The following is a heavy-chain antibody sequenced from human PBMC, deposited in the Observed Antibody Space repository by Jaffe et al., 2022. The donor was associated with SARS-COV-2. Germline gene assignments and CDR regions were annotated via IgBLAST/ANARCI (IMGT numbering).Heavy chain of an antibody. CDR3: AKDYYDSSGYYYGFDY. J-gene: IGHJ4*02. V-gene: IGHV3-23*01. CDR1: GFTFSSYA. Sequence: EVQLLESGGGLVQPGGSLRLSCAASGFTFSSYAMSWVRQAPGKGLEWVSAISGSGGSTYYADSVKGRFTISRDNSKNTLYLQMNSLRAEDTAVYYCAKDYYDSSGYYYGFDYWGQGTLVTVSS. CDR2: ISGSGGST. D-gene: IGHD3-22*01.